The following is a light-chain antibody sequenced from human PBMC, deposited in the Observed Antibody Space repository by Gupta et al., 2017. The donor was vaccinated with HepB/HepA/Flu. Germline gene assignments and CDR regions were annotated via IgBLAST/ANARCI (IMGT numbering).Light chain of an antibody. CDR2: DAS. Sequence: IVLTHSPPTLSFSPGERPTLSCRASQSVSSYLAWYQQKPGQAPMLLISDASNRATGIPARFSGSASGTDFTLTINILNPEDFTVYYCRQRSNWGHSFGPGTKMEIK. V-gene: IGKV3-11*01. CDR1: QSVSSY. J-gene: IGKJ2*03. CDR3: RQRSNWGHS.